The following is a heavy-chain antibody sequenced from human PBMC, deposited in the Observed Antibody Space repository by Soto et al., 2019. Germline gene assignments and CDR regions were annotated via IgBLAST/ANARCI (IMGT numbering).Heavy chain of an antibody. Sequence: ASVKVSCKASGYTFTTYDISWVRQATGQGLEWMGWMNPYSGNTGYAQKFQGRVTVTRNTSASTAYMELSSLRSEDTAVYYCARYGIAVAGRIYWGQGALVTVS. J-gene: IGHJ4*02. CDR2: MNPYSGNT. V-gene: IGHV1-8*01. CDR3: ARYGIAVAGRIY. D-gene: IGHD6-19*01. CDR1: GYTFTTYD.